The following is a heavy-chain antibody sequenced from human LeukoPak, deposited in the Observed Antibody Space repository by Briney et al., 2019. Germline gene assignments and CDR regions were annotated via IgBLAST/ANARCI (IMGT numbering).Heavy chain of an antibody. CDR3: AREASGYSGYSLRFFDY. CDR1: GFTFSSYA. J-gene: IGHJ4*02. V-gene: IGHV3-30*14. Sequence: GGSLRLSCAASGFTFSSYAMHWVRQAPGKGLEWVAVISYDGSNKYYADSVKGRFTISRDNSKNTLYLQMNSLRAEDTAVYYCAREASGYSGYSLRFFDYWGQGTLVTVSS. CDR2: ISYDGSNK. D-gene: IGHD5-12*01.